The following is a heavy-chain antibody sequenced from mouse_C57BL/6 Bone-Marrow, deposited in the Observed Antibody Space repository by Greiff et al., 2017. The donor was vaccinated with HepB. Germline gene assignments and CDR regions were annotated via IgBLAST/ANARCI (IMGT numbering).Heavy chain of an antibody. CDR1: GYTFTSYG. Sequence: VQLKESGAELARPGASVKLSCKASGYTFTSYGISWVKQRTGQGLEWIGEIYPRSGNTYYNEKFKGKATLTADKSSSTAYMELRSLTSEDSAVYFCAREGITTVVDYFDYWGQGTTLTVSS. J-gene: IGHJ2*01. D-gene: IGHD1-1*01. V-gene: IGHV1-81*01. CDR3: AREGITTVVDYFDY. CDR2: IYPRSGNT.